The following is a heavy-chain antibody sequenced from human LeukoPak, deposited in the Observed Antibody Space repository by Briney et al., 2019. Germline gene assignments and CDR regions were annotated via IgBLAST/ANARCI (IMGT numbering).Heavy chain of an antibody. J-gene: IGHJ4*02. D-gene: IGHD3-22*01. V-gene: IGHV3-23*01. Sequence: GGSLRLSCAASGFTFNNYAMTWVRQAPGKGLEWVSGITGGGIGTYYADSVRGRFTISRDNSKNTLDLQMNTLRAEDTAVYYCARRDVSDSSGYYPFFAHWGQGTLVTVSS. CDR2: ITGGGIGT. CDR3: ARRDVSDSSGYYPFFAH. CDR1: GFTFNNYA.